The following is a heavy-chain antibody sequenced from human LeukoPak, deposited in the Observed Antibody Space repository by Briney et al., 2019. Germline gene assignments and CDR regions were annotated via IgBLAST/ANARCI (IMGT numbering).Heavy chain of an antibody. CDR3: AREEVKSFDN. Sequence: GGSLRLSCAASGFTFSTYAMSWVRQAPGKGLEWVSAISGSGGSTYYADSVKGRFTISRDNSKNTLYLQMNNLRVEDTAVYYCAREEVKSFDNWGQGTLVTVSS. CDR1: GFTFSTYA. J-gene: IGHJ4*02. V-gene: IGHV3-23*01. CDR2: ISGSGGST.